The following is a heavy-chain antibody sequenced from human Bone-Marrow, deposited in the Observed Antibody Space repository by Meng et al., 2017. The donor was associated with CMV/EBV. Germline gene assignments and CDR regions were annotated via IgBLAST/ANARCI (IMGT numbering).Heavy chain of an antibody. D-gene: IGHD2-21*01. CDR2: VRNKDSRYTT. CDR1: GFSFSDHY. J-gene: IGHJ6*02. CDR3: VLGLWMGFHHYGMDV. V-gene: IGHV3-72*01. Sequence: GGSLRLSCAASGFSFSDHYMDWVRQAPGKGLAWVGRVRNKDSRYTTEYAASVKGRFTISRDDSNNSLYLQMNTLTTEDTAVYYCVLGLWMGFHHYGMDVWGQGTTVTVSS.